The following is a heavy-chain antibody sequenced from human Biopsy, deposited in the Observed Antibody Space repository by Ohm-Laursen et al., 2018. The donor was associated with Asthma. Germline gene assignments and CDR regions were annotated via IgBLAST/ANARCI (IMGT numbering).Heavy chain of an antibody. J-gene: IGHJ6*02. CDR1: GDSFSNYA. V-gene: IGHV1-69*13. D-gene: IGHD5-12*01. CDR3: ARGYSGSDRIVYYYSGLEV. CDR2: LIPVLGTP. Sequence: SVKVSCKASGDSFSNYAISWVRQAPGQGLEWMGGLIPVLGTPDHAQMFEGRVTITADESTSTAYMELSSLSSEDTAVYYCARGYSGSDRIVYYYSGLEVWGQGTLVTVSS.